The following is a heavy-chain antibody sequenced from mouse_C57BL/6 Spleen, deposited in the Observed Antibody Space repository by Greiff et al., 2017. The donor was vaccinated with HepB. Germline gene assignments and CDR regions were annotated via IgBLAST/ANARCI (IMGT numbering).Heavy chain of an antibody. D-gene: IGHD2-3*01. CDR3: ARGDGYHPYYFDY. CDR1: GYTFTSYW. J-gene: IGHJ2*01. V-gene: IGHV1-52*01. CDR2: IDPSDSET. Sequence: VKLQQPGAELVRPGSSVKLSCKASGYTFTSYWMHWVKQRPIQGLEWIGNIDPSDSETHYNQKFKDKATLTVDKSSSTAYMQLSSLTSEDSAVYYCARGDGYHPYYFDYWGQGTTLTVSS.